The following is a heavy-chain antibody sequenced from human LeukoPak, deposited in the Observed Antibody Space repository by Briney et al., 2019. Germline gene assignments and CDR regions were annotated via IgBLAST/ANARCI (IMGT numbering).Heavy chain of an antibody. V-gene: IGHV4-61*02. Sequence: IGRIYTSGSTNYTPSLKSRVTISVDTSKNQFSLKLSSVTAADTAVYYCARSRLMGAVDYWGQGTLVTVSS. D-gene: IGHD1-26*01. CDR3: ARSRLMGAVDY. CDR2: IYTSGST. J-gene: IGHJ4*02.